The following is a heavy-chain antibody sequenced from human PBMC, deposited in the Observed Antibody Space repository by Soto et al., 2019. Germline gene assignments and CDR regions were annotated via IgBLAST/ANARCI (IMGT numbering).Heavy chain of an antibody. J-gene: IGHJ5*02. CDR3: ASGTGGCSSTSCYTWAAGGWFDP. CDR2: IIPICGTA. V-gene: IGHV1-69*06. Sequence: QVQLVQSGAEVKKPGSSVKVSCKASGGTFSSYAISWVRQAPGQGLEWMGGIIPICGTANYEQKFQGRVTITADKSTSTAYMELSSLRSEDTAVYYCASGTGGCSSTSCYTWAAGGWFDPWGQGTLVTVSS. CDR1: GGTFSSYA. D-gene: IGHD2-2*02.